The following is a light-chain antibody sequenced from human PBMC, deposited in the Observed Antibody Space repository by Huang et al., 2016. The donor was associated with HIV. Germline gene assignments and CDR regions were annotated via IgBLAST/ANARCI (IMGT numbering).Light chain of an antibody. CDR3: QQRSNWPPRIT. CDR1: QRVSSY. J-gene: IGKJ4*01. Sequence: EIVLTQSPATLSLSPGERATLSCRASQRVSSYLAWYQKKPGQAPSLLIYDASNGDTGIPARFSVSGSGTDFTLTISSLEPEDFAVYYCQQRSNWPPRITFGGGTKVEIK. CDR2: DAS. V-gene: IGKV3-11*01.